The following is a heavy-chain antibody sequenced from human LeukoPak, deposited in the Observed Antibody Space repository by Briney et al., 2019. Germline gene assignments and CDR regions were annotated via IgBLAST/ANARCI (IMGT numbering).Heavy chain of an antibody. CDR1: GGSVSSGSYY. Sequence: SETLSLTCTVSGGSVSSGSYYWSWIRQPPGKGLEWIGYIYYSRSTNYNPSLKSRVTISVDTSKNQFSLKLSSVTAADTAVYYCASGYHYYYYGMDVWGQGTTVTVSS. V-gene: IGHV4-61*01. CDR3: ASGYHYYYYGMDV. CDR2: IYYSRST. D-gene: IGHD3-22*01. J-gene: IGHJ6*02.